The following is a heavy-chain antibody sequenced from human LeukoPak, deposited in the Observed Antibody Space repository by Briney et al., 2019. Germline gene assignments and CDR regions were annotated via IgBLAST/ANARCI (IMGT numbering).Heavy chain of an antibody. J-gene: IGHJ3*02. CDR2: IYDSGST. Sequence: SETLSLTCTVSGGSISGGGYYWSWIRQHPGKGLEWIGYIYDSGSTNYNPSLKSRVTISLDTSKNQFSLKLTSVTAADTAVYHCAREPDFGVVILTFDIWGQGTMVTVSS. V-gene: IGHV4-31*03. CDR1: GGSISGGGYY. CDR3: AREPDFGVVILTFDI. D-gene: IGHD3-3*01.